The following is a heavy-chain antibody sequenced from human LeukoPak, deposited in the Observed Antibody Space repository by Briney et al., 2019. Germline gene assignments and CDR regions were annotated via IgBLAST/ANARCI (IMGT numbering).Heavy chain of an antibody. J-gene: IGHJ4*02. CDR2: IYYSGST. V-gene: IGHV4-59*12. CDR1: GGSISSYY. CDR3: ARDQYSSGWYFHF. D-gene: IGHD6-19*01. Sequence: PSETLSLTCTVSGGSISSYYWSWIRQPPGKGLEWIGYIYYSGSTNYNPSLKSRVTMSVDTSKNQFSLKLSSVTAADTAVYYCARDQYSSGWYFHFGGQGTLVTVSS.